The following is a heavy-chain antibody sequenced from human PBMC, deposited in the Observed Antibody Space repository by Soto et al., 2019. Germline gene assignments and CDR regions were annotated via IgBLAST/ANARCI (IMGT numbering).Heavy chain of an antibody. J-gene: IGHJ6*02. V-gene: IGHV3-33*01. CDR1: GFTFSSYG. D-gene: IGHD3-10*01. CDR2: IWYDGSNK. Sequence: QVQLMESGGGVVQPGRSLRLSCAASGFTFSSYGMHWVRQAPGKGLEWVAVIWYDGSNKYYADSVKGRFTISRDNSKNTLYLQMNSLRAEDTAVYYCARDRVGTMVRGVISGMDVWGQGTTVTVSS. CDR3: ARDRVGTMVRGVISGMDV.